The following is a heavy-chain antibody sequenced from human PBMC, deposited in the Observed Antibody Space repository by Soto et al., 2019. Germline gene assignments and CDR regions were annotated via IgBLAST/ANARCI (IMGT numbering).Heavy chain of an antibody. CDR2: ISAYNGNT. CDR1: GYTFTSYG. J-gene: IGHJ6*02. CDR3: ARDVRGHYSYYGMDV. D-gene: IGHD5-12*01. V-gene: IGHV1-18*01. Sequence: QVQLVQSGAEVKKPGASVKVSCKASGYTFTSYGISWVRQAPGQGLEWMGWISAYNGNTNYAQRLQGRVTMTTDTSTSTLYMELRSLRSDDTAVYSCARDVRGHYSYYGMDVWGQWTKVTVSS.